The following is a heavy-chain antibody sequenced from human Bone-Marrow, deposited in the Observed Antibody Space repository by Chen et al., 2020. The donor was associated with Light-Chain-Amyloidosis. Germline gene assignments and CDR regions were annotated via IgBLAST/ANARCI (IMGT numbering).Heavy chain of an antibody. CDR2: ISESGSNT. CDR1: GFSFKDHA. J-gene: IGHJ4*02. CDR3: AKQYLIGG. Sequence: EVRLLESGGDLVQPGESTRLSCVASGFSFKDHAMNWVRQAPGQGLEWVSSISESGSNTDYIDSVMGRFTISRDNYNNILFLQLRSLRVEDTAVYYCAKQYLIGGWGQGTLITVSS. D-gene: IGHD2-2*02. V-gene: IGHV3-23*01.